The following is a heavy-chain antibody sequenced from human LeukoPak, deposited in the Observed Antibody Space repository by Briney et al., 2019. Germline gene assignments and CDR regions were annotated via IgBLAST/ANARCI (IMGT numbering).Heavy chain of an antibody. CDR3: ARDTDYGDPYYYYYYYMDG. CDR2: IKQDGSEK. V-gene: IGHV3-7*01. CDR1: GFSFSSYW. Sequence: AGGSLRLSCAASGFSFSSYWMSWVRQAPGKGLEWVANIKQDGSEKYYVDSVKGRFTISRDNAKNSLYLQMNSLRAEDTAVYYCARDTDYGDPYYYYYYYMDGWGKGTTVTVSS. J-gene: IGHJ6*03. D-gene: IGHD4-17*01.